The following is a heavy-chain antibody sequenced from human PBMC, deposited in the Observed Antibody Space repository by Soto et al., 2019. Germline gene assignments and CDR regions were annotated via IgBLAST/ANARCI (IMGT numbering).Heavy chain of an antibody. D-gene: IGHD2-2*01. CDR2: IYWNDDK. CDR3: AHRLGYCSSTSCYDWFDS. J-gene: IGHJ5*01. V-gene: IGHV2-5*01. Sequence: QITLKESGPTLVKPTQTLTLTCTSSGFSLSTSGVGVGWIRQPPGKALEWLALIYWNDDKRYSPSLKSRLTITKDTAKNQVVLTMTNMDPVDTATYYCAHRLGYCSSTSCYDWFDSWGQGTLVTVSS. CDR1: GFSLSTSGVG.